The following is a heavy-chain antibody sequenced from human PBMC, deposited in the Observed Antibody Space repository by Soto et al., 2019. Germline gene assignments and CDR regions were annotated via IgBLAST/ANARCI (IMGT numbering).Heavy chain of an antibody. CDR2: MNPNKGGT. CDR3: ARGPDHGGFPGNYFYSMDV. V-gene: IGHV1-8*01. J-gene: IGHJ6*03. Sequence: SVKVSCKASGYSFTSYDITWVRQATGQGLEWMGWMNPNKGGTGYAQKFQGRVTLTRDTSISTAYMELSSLISEDTAVYYCARGPDHGGFPGNYFYSMDVWGKGTTVTVSS. CDR1: GYSFTSYD. D-gene: IGHD4-17*01.